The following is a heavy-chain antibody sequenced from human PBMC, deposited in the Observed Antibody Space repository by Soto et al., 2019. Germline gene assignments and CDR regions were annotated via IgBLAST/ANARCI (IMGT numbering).Heavy chain of an antibody. CDR1: GFTFSNAW. CDR2: IKSKTDGGTT. Sequence: GGSLRLSCAASGFTFSNAWMNWVRQAPGKGLEWVGRIKSKTDGGTTDYAAPVKGRFTISRDDSKNTLYLQMNSLKTEDTAVYYCTTDPSPLYCSSTSCRYYYYYGMDVWGQGTTVTVSS. D-gene: IGHD2-2*01. CDR3: TTDPSPLYCSSTSCRYYYYYGMDV. V-gene: IGHV3-15*07. J-gene: IGHJ6*02.